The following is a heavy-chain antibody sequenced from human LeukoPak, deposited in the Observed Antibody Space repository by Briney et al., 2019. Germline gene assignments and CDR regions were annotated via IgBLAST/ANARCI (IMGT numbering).Heavy chain of an antibody. V-gene: IGHV4-59*01. D-gene: IGHD6-19*01. CDR3: AGGSSGWFYYLDY. Sequence: SETLSLTCTVSSGSISSYYWNWIRQPPGKGLEWIGYIYYSGSTNYNPSLKSRVTISVDTSKNQFSLKLSSVTAADTAVYYCAGGSSGWFYYLDYWGQGTLVTVSS. J-gene: IGHJ4*02. CDR2: IYYSGST. CDR1: SGSISSYY.